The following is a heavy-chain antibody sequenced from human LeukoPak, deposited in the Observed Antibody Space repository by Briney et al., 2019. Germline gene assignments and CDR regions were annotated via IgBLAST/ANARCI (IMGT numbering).Heavy chain of an antibody. J-gene: IGHJ2*01. V-gene: IGHV1-8*02. Sequence: ASVKVSCKASGGTFSSYAISWVRQATGQGLEWMGWMNPNSGNTGYAQKFQGRVTMTRNTSISTAYMELSSLRSEDTAVYYCARDGYYDSSGYYVWYFDLWGRGTLVTVSS. D-gene: IGHD3-22*01. CDR1: GGTFSSYA. CDR3: ARDGYYDSSGYYVWYFDL. CDR2: MNPNSGNT.